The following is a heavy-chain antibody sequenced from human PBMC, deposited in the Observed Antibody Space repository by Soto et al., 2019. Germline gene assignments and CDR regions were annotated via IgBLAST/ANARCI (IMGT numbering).Heavy chain of an antibody. J-gene: IGHJ6*02. D-gene: IGHD1-1*01. V-gene: IGHV5-10-1*01. CDR3: ARKLSGTFDYYYGMDV. CDR2: IDPSDSYT. Sequence: GESLKISCKGSGYSFTSYWISWVRQMPGKGLEWMGRIDPSDSYTNYSPSFQGHVTISADKSISTAYLQWSSLKASDTAMYYCARKLSGTFDYYYGMDVWGQGTTVTVSS. CDR1: GYSFTSYW.